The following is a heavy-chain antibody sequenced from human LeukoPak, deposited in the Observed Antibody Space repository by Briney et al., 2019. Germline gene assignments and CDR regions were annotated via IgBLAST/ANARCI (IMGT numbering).Heavy chain of an antibody. CDR2: IYHSGST. CDR1: GYSISSSYC. J-gene: IGHJ4*02. V-gene: IGHV4-38-2*02. Sequence: SETLSLTCSVSGYSISSSYCWGWIRQPPGKGLEWIGSIYHSGSTYYNPSLKSRVTISVDTSKNQFSLKLSSVTAADTAVYYCARDHDAGYPVDWGQGTLVTVSS. D-gene: IGHD3-9*01. CDR3: ARDHDAGYPVD.